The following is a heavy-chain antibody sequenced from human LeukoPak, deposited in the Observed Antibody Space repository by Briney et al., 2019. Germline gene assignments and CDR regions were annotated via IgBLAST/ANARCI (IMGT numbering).Heavy chain of an antibody. J-gene: IGHJ4*02. CDR3: ARVHGAYPFDS. CDR1: GFMFSSSG. CDR2: ISFSSTTI. V-gene: IGHV3-48*01. Sequence: GGSLRLSCSAPGFMFSSSGMNSVRQAPAKGLERVSFISFSSTTIYYADSVKRRFNISIDNAKKPLYLQMNILRAEDTAVYYCARVHGAYPFDSWGQGTLVTVSS. D-gene: IGHD4/OR15-4a*01.